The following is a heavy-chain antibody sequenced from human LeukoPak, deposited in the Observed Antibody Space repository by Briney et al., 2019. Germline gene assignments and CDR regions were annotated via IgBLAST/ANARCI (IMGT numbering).Heavy chain of an antibody. CDR2: ISSSSSYI. Sequence: GGSLRLSSAASGFTFTSYSMNWVPQAPGKGLEWVSSISSSSSYIYYAESVKGRFTISRDNAKNSLYLQMSSLRAEDTAIYYCARLYDILTGAFDYWGQGTLVTVSS. J-gene: IGHJ4*02. CDR1: GFTFTSYS. V-gene: IGHV3-21*01. D-gene: IGHD3-9*01. CDR3: ARLYDILTGAFDY.